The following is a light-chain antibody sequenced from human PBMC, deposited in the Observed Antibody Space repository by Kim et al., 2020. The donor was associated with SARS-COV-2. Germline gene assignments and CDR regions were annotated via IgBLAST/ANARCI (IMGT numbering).Light chain of an antibody. Sequence: SASVGGRVTITCRTSQSISTYLNWYQQKPGKAPKLLIYAASNLQSGVPSRFSGSGSGTDFTLTISSLQPEDFATYYCQQSYSTPYTFGQGTKLEI. J-gene: IGKJ2*01. V-gene: IGKV1-39*01. CDR3: QQSYSTPYT. CDR1: QSISTY. CDR2: AAS.